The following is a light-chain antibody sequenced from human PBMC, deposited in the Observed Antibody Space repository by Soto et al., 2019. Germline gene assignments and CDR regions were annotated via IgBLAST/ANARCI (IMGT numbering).Light chain of an antibody. Sequence: EIVLTQSPGTLSLSPGERATLSCRASQSVSNSYLAWYQQKPGQAPRLLIYNAATRATGIPDRFSVSGSGTDFTLTISRLEPEDFAVYYCQQYASSLLTFGGGTKVEIK. CDR1: QSVSNSY. CDR2: NAA. V-gene: IGKV3-20*01. CDR3: QQYASSLLT. J-gene: IGKJ4*01.